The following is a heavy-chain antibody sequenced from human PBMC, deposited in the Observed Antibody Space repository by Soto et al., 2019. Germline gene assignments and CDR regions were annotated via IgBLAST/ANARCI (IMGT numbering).Heavy chain of an antibody. D-gene: IGHD3-22*01. CDR3: ARDITMIVVVTPDAFDI. CDR1: GYTFTSYD. CDR2: ISAYNGNT. Sequence: ASVKVSCKASGYTFTSYDISWVRQAPGQGLEWMGWISAYNGNTNYAQKLQGRVTMTTDTSTSTAYMELRSLRSDDTAVYYCARDITMIVVVTPDAFDIWGQGTMVTVSS. J-gene: IGHJ3*02. V-gene: IGHV1-18*01.